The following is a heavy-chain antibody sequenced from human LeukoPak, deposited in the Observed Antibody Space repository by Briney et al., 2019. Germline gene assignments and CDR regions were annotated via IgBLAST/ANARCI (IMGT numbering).Heavy chain of an antibody. V-gene: IGHV3-7*03. J-gene: IGHJ3*02. CDR1: GFTFSSYW. Sequence: GGSLRLSCAASGFTFSSYWMNWARQAPGKGLEWVASINHNGNVNYYVDSVKGRFTISRDNAKNSLYLQMSNLRAEDTAVYYCVYGDYDAFDIWGQGTMVTVSS. CDR3: VYGDYDAFDI. D-gene: IGHD4-17*01. CDR2: INHNGNVN.